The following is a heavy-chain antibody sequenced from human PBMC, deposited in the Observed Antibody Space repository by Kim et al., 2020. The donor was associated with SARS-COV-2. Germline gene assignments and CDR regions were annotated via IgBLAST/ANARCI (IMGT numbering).Heavy chain of an antibody. CDR3: ARDNGDREYYYYYYGMDV. J-gene: IGHJ6*02. D-gene: IGHD4-17*01. CDR1: GFTFSSYA. V-gene: IGHV3-30*04. CDR2: ISYDGSNK. Sequence: GGSLRLSCAASGFTFSSYAMHWVRQAPGKGLEWVAVISYDGSNKYYADSVKGRFTISRDNSKNTLYLQMNSLRAEDTAVYYCARDNGDREYYYYYYGMDVWGQGTTVTVSS.